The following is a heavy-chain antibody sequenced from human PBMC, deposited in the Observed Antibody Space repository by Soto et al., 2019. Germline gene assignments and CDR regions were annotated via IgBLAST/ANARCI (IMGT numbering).Heavy chain of an antibody. CDR2: INPHGGST. V-gene: IGHV1-46*01. J-gene: IGHJ5*02. D-gene: IGHD3-3*01. CDR1: GGTFTSYY. Sequence: ASVKVSCKAPGGTFTSYYLNWVRQAPGQGLEWMGVINPHGGSTKYAQKFQGRITMTRDTSRSTVYMELSSLRSDDTAIYYCARPSGGNFGIIIEGSNWFDPWGQGTLVTVSS. CDR3: ARPSGGNFGIIIEGSNWFDP.